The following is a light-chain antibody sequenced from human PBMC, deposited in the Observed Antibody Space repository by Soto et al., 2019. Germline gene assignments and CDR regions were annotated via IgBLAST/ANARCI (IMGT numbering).Light chain of an antibody. V-gene: IGKV1-39*01. J-gene: IGKJ5*01. CDR1: QTISTY. Sequence: DIQMTQSPSSLSASVGDRVTITCRASQTISTYLNWYQQKPGKAPNHLIYASSSLQRGVPPRFSGGGSRTDFTLTISSLQPEDFATYYFQQTYSIPITFGQGTRLEIK. CDR3: QQTYSIPIT. CDR2: ASS.